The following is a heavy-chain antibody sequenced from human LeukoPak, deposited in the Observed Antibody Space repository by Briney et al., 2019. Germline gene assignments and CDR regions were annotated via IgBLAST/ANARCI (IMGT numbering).Heavy chain of an antibody. CDR3: ARLRVGAQYYFDY. D-gene: IGHD1-26*01. CDR2: IKQDGSEK. J-gene: IGHJ4*02. V-gene: IGHV3-7*01. Sequence: GGSPRLSCAASGFTFSSYWMNWVRQAPGKGLEWVANIKQDGSEKYFVDSVKGRFTISRDNAKNSLYLQMNSLRAEDTAVYYCARLRVGAQYYFDYWGQGTLVTVSS. CDR1: GFTFSSYW.